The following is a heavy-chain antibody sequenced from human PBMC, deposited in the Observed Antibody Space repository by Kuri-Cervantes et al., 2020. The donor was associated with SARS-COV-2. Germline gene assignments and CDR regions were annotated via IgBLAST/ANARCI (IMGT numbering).Heavy chain of an antibody. CDR1: GGSISSGSYY. CDR2: IYTSGST. D-gene: IGHD6-13*01. V-gene: IGHV4-61*09. J-gene: IGHJ6*03. CDR3: ARDPSAAAGPYYYYYYMDV. Sequence: SETLSLTCTVSGGSISSGSYYWSWIRQPAGKGLEWIGYIYTSGSTNYNPSLKSRVTISVDTSKNQFSLKLSSVTAADTAVYYCARDPSAAAGPYYYYYYMDVWGKGTTVTVSS.